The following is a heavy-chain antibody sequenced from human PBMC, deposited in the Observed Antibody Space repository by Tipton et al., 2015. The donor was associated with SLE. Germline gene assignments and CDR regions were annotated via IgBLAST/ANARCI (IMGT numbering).Heavy chain of an antibody. J-gene: IGHJ6*02. Sequence: TLSLTCTVSGGSFTHYYWNWDRQSPGKGLEGLGYIHYTGTPYYKPSPKSRVTPSVDTSKNQFSLNLRSVTAADTAVYYCARGDLLGYYYGMDVWGLGTTVTVSS. CDR2: IHYTGTP. V-gene: IGHV4-59*08. CDR1: GGSFTHYY. D-gene: IGHD3-16*01. CDR3: ARGDLLGYYYGMDV.